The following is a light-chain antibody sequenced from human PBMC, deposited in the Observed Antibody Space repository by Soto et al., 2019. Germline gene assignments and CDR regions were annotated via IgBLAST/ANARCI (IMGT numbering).Light chain of an antibody. J-gene: IGKJ1*01. V-gene: IGKV4-1*01. Sequence: DIVMTQSPDSLAVSLGERATINCKSSQSVLYSSNNKNYLAWYQQKPGQPPKLVIYWASTRESGVPDRFSGSGSGTAFTLTINRLPAEDVGVYYCQQYYSTPPTFGQGTKVEIQ. CDR1: QSVLYSSNNKNY. CDR2: WAS. CDR3: QQYYSTPPT.